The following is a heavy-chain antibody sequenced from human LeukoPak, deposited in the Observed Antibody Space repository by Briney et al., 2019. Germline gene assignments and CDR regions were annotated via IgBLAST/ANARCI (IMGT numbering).Heavy chain of an antibody. CDR3: DRNWGRGYFDL. CDR2: IFTTGST. V-gene: IGHV4-4*07. D-gene: IGHD3-16*01. J-gene: IGHJ2*01. CDR1: GGSISSYY. Sequence: PSETLSLTCTVSGGSISSYYWSWIRQPAGKPLEWIGHIFTTGSTSYNPSLRTRVTISEDPSKDQFSLNLKSVTAADTAVYARDRNWGRGYFDLWGRGTLVIVSS.